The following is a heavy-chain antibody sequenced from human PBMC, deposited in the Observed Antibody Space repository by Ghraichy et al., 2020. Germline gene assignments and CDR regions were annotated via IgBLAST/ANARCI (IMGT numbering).Heavy chain of an antibody. J-gene: IGHJ3*01. V-gene: IGHV3-74*01. Sequence: GGSLRLSCAASGFTFSSYSMHWVRQAPGKGLVWVSRISSNGSSTSYADSVKGRFTISRGSAKNTLYLQMNSLRAEDTAVYYCARRIATASLGAFDVWGQGTMVTVSS. CDR3: ARRIATASLGAFDV. CDR1: GFTFSSYS. CDR2: ISSNGSST. D-gene: IGHD6-13*01.